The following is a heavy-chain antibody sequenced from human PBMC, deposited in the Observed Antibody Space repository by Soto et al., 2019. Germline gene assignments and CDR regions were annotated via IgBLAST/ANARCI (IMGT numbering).Heavy chain of an antibody. D-gene: IGHD4-17*01. CDR3: AKDMKWGGMTTIHYFDS. V-gene: IGHV3-9*02. CDR2: ISSNSDTI. J-gene: IGHJ4*02. Sequence: SLRLSCVASGFTADDYAMHWVRQAPGKGLEWVSGISSNSDTIDYADSVKGRFTISRDNAKNSLFLQMNSLRPEDTALYYCAKDMKWGGMTTIHYFDSWGQG. CDR1: GFTADDYA.